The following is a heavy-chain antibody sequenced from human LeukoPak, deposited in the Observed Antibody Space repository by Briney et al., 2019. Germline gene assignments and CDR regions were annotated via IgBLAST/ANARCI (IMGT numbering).Heavy chain of an antibody. CDR2: ISWNSGSI. D-gene: IGHD6-13*01. V-gene: IGHV3-9*01. J-gene: IGHJ4*02. CDR1: GFTFGDYA. CDR3: AKAAQAAAGISVFDY. Sequence: GRSLRLSCAASGFTFGDYAMHWVRQAPGKGLEWVSGISWNSGSIGYADSVKGRFTISRDNAKNSLYLQMNSLRAEDTALYYCAKAAQAAAGISVFDYWGQGTLVTVSS.